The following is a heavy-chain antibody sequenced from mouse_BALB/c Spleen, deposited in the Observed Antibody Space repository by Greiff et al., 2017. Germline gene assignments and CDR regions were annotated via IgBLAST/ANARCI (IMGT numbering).Heavy chain of an antibody. CDR3: ARQGGTWAMDY. CDR2: ISNGGGST. Sequence: EVQGVESGGGLVQPGGSLKLSCAASGFTFSSYTMPWVRQTPEKRLEWVAYISNGGGSTYYPDTVKGRFTISRDNAKNTLYLQMSSLKSEDTAMYYCARQGGTWAMDYWGQGTSVTVSS. D-gene: IGHD4-1*01. V-gene: IGHV5-12-2*01. J-gene: IGHJ4*01. CDR1: GFTFSSYT.